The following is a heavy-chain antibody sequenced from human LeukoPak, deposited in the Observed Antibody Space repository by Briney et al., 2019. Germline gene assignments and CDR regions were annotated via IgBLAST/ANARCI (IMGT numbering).Heavy chain of an antibody. CDR2: ISSSSTHI. CDR3: ARDMDPDVYYYFYGMDV. D-gene: IGHD3-10*01. J-gene: IGHJ6*02. Sequence: GGSLRLSCVASGFTFSDYHINWVRQAPGKGLEWVSSISSSSTHIYYADSVKGRFTISRDNAKNSLYLQMNSLRAEDTAVYYCARDMDPDVYYYFYGMDVWGQGTTVTVSS. V-gene: IGHV3-21*04. CDR1: GFTFSDYH.